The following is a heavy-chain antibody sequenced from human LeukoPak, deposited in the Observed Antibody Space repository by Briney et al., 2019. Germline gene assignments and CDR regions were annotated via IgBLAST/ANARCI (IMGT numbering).Heavy chain of an antibody. Sequence: GESLKISCKGPGYSFTSYWIGWVRQMPGKGLEWMGIIYPGDSDTRYSPSFQGQVTISANKSISTAYLQWSSLKASDTAMYYCARGLLDDYGDLGVWGQGTPVTVSS. CDR2: IYPGDSDT. J-gene: IGHJ4*02. D-gene: IGHD4-17*01. CDR1: GYSFTSYW. V-gene: IGHV5-51*01. CDR3: ARGLLDDYGDLGV.